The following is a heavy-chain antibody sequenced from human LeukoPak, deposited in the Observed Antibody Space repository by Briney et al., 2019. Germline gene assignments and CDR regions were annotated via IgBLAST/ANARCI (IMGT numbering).Heavy chain of an antibody. D-gene: IGHD2-2*01. J-gene: IGHJ3*02. Sequence: ASVKVSCKASGYTFTSYDINWVRQATGQGLEWMGWMNPNSGNTGYAQKFQGRVTMTRNTSISTAYMELSSLRSEDTAVYYCARERGYCSSTSCPQVENAFDIWAKGQWSPSLQ. CDR2: MNPNSGNT. V-gene: IGHV1-8*01. CDR1: GYTFTSYD. CDR3: ARERGYCSSTSCPQVENAFDI.